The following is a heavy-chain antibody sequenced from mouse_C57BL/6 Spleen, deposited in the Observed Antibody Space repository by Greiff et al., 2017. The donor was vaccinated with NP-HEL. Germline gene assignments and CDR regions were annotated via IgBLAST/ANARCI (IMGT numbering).Heavy chain of an antibody. J-gene: IGHJ2*01. CDR1: GYTFTSYW. CDR3: ARDDYDAYYVDY. V-gene: IGHV1-59*01. D-gene: IGHD2-4*01. Sequence: QVQLQQSGAELVRPGTSVKLSCKASGYTFTSYWMHWVKQRPGQGLEWIGVIDPSDSYTNYNQKFKGKATLTVDTSSSTAYMQLSSLTSEDSAVYYCARDDYDAYYVDYWGQGTTLTVSS. CDR2: IDPSDSYT.